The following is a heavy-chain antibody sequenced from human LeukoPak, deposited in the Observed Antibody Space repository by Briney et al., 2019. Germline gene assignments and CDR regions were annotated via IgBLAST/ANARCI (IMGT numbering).Heavy chain of an antibody. CDR2: ISGFNT. CDR1: GFAFNNYA. D-gene: IGHD2-2*01. CDR3: VKDVCTSPRCLLYSDS. Sequence: GGSLRLSCRTSGFAFNNYAMNWVRQPPGKGLEWVSGISGFNTYYADSVNGRFTISRDNSKNVLYLQMNRLRVEDTAIYYCVKDVCTSPRCLLYSDSWGQGALVTVSS. J-gene: IGHJ4*02. V-gene: IGHV3-23*01.